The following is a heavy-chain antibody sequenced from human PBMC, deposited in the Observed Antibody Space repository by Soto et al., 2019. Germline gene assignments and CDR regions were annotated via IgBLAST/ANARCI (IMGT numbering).Heavy chain of an antibody. CDR3: AKEGSNWSGGIDV. Sequence: GGSLRLSCAASGFTFSSYGMHWVRQAPGKGLEWVAVISYDGSNKYYADSVKGRFTISRDNSKNTLYLQMNSLRAEDTAVYYCAKEGSNWSGGIDVWGQGTTVTVSS. D-gene: IGHD1-20*01. J-gene: IGHJ6*02. V-gene: IGHV3-30*18. CDR1: GFTFSSYG. CDR2: ISYDGSNK.